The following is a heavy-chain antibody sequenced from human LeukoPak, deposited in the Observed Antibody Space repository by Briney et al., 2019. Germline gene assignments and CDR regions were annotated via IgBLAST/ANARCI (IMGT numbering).Heavy chain of an antibody. CDR1: GFTFSSYA. CDR3: ARGEEQLSDAFDI. J-gene: IGHJ3*02. Sequence: GGSLRLSCAASGFTFSSYAMHWVRQAPGKGLEWVAVISYDGSNKYYADSVKGRFTISRDNSKNTLYLQMNSLRAEDTAVYYCARGEEQLSDAFDIWGQGTMVTVSS. CDR2: ISYDGSNK. V-gene: IGHV3-30-3*01. D-gene: IGHD1/OR15-1a*01.